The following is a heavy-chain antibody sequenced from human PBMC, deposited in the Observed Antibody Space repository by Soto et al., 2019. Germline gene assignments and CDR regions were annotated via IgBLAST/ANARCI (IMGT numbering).Heavy chain of an antibody. J-gene: IGHJ6*03. D-gene: IGHD4-4*01. CDR3: ARDRGVAPLVASNTHYYYSTDV. V-gene: IGHV1-18*01. CDR1: GYSFTNYG. CDR2: ISAYNGDT. Sequence: QDQLVQSGGEVKKPGASVKVSCKASGYSFTNYGITWVRQAPGQGVEWMGWISAYNGDTNNAQKLQGRVTMTTDASRSTAYLELRRLRPDDTAVYYCARDRGVAPLVASNTHYYYSTDVWGKATLVSGYS.